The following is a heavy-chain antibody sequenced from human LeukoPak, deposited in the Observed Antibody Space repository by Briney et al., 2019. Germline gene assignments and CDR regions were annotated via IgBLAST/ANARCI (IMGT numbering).Heavy chain of an antibody. V-gene: IGHV3-23*01. J-gene: IGHJ4*02. CDR2: ISGSGGST. D-gene: IGHD3-3*01. CDR1: GLTFSSFA. Sequence: GGSLRLSCVASGLTFSSFAMSWVRQAPGKGLEWVSAISGSGGSTYYADSVKGRFTISRDNSKNTLYLQMNSLRAEDTAVYYCAKDVSYDFWSGYYTSYFDYWGQGPRSPSPQ. CDR3: AKDVSYDFWSGYYTSYFDY.